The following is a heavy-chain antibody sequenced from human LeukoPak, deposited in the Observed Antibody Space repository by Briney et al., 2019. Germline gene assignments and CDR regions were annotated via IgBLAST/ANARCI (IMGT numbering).Heavy chain of an antibody. CDR2: INHSGST. Sequence: SETLSLACAVYGGSFSGYYWSWIRQPPGKGLEWIGEINHSGSTNYNPSLKSRVTISVDTSKNQFSLKLSSVTAADTAVYYCARIGDGYNEIFDYWGQGTLVTVSS. J-gene: IGHJ4*02. D-gene: IGHD5-24*01. CDR1: GGSFSGYY. V-gene: IGHV4-34*01. CDR3: ARIGDGYNEIFDY.